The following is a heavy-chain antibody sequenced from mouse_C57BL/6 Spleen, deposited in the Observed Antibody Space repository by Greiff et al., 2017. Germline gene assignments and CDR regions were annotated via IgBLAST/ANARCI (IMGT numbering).Heavy chain of an antibody. J-gene: IGHJ3*01. CDR3: ASDSSCYVGFAY. Sequence: LVESVAELVRPGASVKLSCTASGFNIKNTYMHWVKQRPEQGLEWIGRIDPATGNTKYAPKFQGKATITADQSSNTAYLQLSSLTSEDTAIYYGASDSSCYVGFAYWGQGTLVTVSA. D-gene: IGHD3-2*02. V-gene: IGHV14-3*01. CDR1: GFNIKNTY. CDR2: IDPATGNT.